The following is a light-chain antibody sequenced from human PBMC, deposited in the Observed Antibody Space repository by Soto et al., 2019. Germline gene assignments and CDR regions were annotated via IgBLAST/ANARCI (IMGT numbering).Light chain of an antibody. CDR3: GAWDDSLTGWV. J-gene: IGLJ3*02. CDR2: TNN. V-gene: IGLV1-44*01. CDR1: RSNIGDNT. Sequence: QSVLTQPPSASGTPGQRITISCSGSRSNIGDNTVNWYQQLPGTAPKLLIYTNNRRHSGVPDRFSGSKSGTSASLAISGLQSEDEADYYCGAWDDSLTGWVFGGGTKLTVL.